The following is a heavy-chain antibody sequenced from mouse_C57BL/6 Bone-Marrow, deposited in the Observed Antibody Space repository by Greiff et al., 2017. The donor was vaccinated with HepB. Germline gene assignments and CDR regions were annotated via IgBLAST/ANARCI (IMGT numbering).Heavy chain of an antibody. D-gene: IGHD1-1*01. V-gene: IGHV5-16*01. CDR3: ARAIPYYYGSSSYYFDY. CDR2: INYDGSST. Sequence: EVQLVESEGGLVQPGSSMKLSCTASGFTFSDYYMAWVRQVPEKGLEWVANINYDGSSTYYLNSLKSRFIISRDNAKNILYLQMNSLKSEDTATYYCARAIPYYYGSSSYYFDYWGQGTTLTVSS. CDR1: GFTFSDYY. J-gene: IGHJ2*01.